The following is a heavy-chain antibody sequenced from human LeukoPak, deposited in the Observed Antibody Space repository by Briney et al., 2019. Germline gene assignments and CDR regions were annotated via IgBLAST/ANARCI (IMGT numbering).Heavy chain of an antibody. CDR3: AKDRYSGSYFDY. J-gene: IGHJ4*02. CDR1: GFTFSSYA. V-gene: IGHV3-30*02. CDR2: IRYDGSNK. D-gene: IGHD1-26*01. Sequence: GGSLRLSCAASGFTFSSYAMHWVRQAPGKGLEWVAFIRYDGSNKYYADSVKGRFTISRDNSKNTLYLQMNSLRAEDTAAYYCAKDRYSGSYFDYWGQGTLVTVSS.